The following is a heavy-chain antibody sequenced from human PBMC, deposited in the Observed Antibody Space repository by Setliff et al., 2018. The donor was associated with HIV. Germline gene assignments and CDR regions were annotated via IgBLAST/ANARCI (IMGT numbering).Heavy chain of an antibody. Sequence: TSETLSLTCAVSGYSISSGYFWGWIRQPPGKGLEWIGSLYHSGTNFYNPSLKSRVTISLDTSTNRFSLKLNSVTAADTAIYYCARQVGSQYSYWAYYFDSCGQGALVTVSS. CDR2: LYHSGTN. CDR1: GYSISSGYF. J-gene: IGHJ4*02. CDR3: ARQVGSQYSYWAYYFDS. V-gene: IGHV4-38-2*01. D-gene: IGHD5-18*01.